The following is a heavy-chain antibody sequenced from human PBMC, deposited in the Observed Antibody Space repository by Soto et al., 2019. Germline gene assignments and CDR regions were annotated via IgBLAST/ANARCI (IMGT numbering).Heavy chain of an antibody. J-gene: IGHJ4*02. CDR3: TTRGGGSFSYYFDC. Sequence: SETLSLTCTVSGGSISSSSYYWGWIRQPPGKGLEWIGSIYYSGSTYYNPSLKSRVTISVDTSKNQFSLKLSSVTAADTAVYYCTTRGGGSFSYYFDCWGQGVLVTVSS. V-gene: IGHV4-39*01. CDR1: GGSISSSSYY. D-gene: IGHD2-15*01. CDR2: IYYSGST.